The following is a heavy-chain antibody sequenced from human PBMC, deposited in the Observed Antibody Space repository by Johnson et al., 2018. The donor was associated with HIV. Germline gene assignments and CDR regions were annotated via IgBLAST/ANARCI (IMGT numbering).Heavy chain of an antibody. D-gene: IGHD5-24*01. Sequence: QVQLVESGGGLVQPGGSLRLSCAASGFTVSSNYMSWVRQAPGKGLEWVAVIWFDGSNKYYADSVKGRFTISRDNSKNTLYLQMNSLRAEDTAVYYCAKVLGEMATFDAFDIWGQGAMVTVSS. J-gene: IGHJ3*02. CDR3: AKVLGEMATFDAFDI. CDR2: IWFDGSNK. V-gene: IGHV3-33*08. CDR1: GFTVSSNY.